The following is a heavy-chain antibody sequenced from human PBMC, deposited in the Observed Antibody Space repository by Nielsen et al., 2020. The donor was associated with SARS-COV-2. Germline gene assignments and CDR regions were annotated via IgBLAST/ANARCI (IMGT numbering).Heavy chain of an antibody. D-gene: IGHD6-13*01. J-gene: IGHJ3*02. CDR1: GFTISDSG. V-gene: IGHV3-73*01. CDR2: IRSKSHSYET. Sequence: VGSLRLSCAASGFTISDSGMHWVRQASGRGLEWLGRIRSKSHSYETVYAVSVRDRFTISRDDSENTAYLQMNSLRTEDTAVYFCARVNPASDSWFDALDIWGQGTMVTVSS. CDR3: ARVNPASDSWFDALDI.